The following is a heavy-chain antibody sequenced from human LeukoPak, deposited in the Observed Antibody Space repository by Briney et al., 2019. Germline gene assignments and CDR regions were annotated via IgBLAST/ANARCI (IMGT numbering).Heavy chain of an antibody. CDR3: ARPYDSNRDHSGYGY. V-gene: IGHV3-7*02. Sequence: GGSLRLSCATSGFTFSNYWMSWVRQAPGKGVEWVANINQDGSEEYYVDSVRGRFTISRDNAKNSLYLQMNSLRAEDTAVYYCARPYDSNRDHSGYGYWGRGTLVTVSS. CDR1: GFTFSNYW. J-gene: IGHJ4*02. CDR2: INQDGSEE. D-gene: IGHD5-12*01.